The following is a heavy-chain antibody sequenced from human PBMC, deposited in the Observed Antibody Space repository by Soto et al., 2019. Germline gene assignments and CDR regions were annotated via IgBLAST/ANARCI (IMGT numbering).Heavy chain of an antibody. V-gene: IGHV3-30-3*01. CDR3: ARPYDFWSGYFDY. Sequence: AGGSLRLSCAASGFTFSSYAMHWVRQAPGKGLEWVAVISYDGSNKYYADSVKGRFTISRDNSKNTLYLQMNSLRAEDTAVYYCARPYDFWSGYFDYWGQGTLVTVSS. D-gene: IGHD3-3*01. CDR2: ISYDGSNK. CDR1: GFTFSSYA. J-gene: IGHJ4*02.